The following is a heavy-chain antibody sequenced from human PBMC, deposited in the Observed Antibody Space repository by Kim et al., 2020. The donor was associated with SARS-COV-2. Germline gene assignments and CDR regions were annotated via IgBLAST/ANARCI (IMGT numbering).Heavy chain of an antibody. Sequence: ASVKVSCKASGYTFTSYAMHWVRQAPGQRLEWMGWINAGNGNTKYSQKFQGRVTITRDTSASTAYMELSSLRSEDTAVYYCARDLNPYSSGWYGADYWGQGTLVTVSS. CDR3: ARDLNPYSSGWYGADY. CDR1: GYTFTSYA. V-gene: IGHV1-3*01. CDR2: INAGNGNT. J-gene: IGHJ4*02. D-gene: IGHD6-19*01.